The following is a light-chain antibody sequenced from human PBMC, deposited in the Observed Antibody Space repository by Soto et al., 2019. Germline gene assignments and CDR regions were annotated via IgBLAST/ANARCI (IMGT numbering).Light chain of an antibody. CDR2: GAS. V-gene: IGKV3-15*01. CDR3: QQYNNWPRT. J-gene: IGKJ1*01. CDR1: QSVSTN. Sequence: IVMTQSPATLSLPPGERATLACRASQSVSTNFSWYQQRTGQATRLLFYGASIRATAVPPRLTASGSGTEFPLTISTLQSEDFAVYYCQQYNNWPRTFGQGTKVAIK.